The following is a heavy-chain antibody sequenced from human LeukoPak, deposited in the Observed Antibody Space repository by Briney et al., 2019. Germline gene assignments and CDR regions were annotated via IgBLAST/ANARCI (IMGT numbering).Heavy chain of an antibody. Sequence: RSETLSLTCTVSGGSIGSYYWSWIRQPPGKGLEWIGSIYYSGSTYYNPSLKSRVTISVDTSKNQFSLKLSSVTAADTAVYYCARHVRYYDSSGFAFDYWGQGTLVTVSS. D-gene: IGHD3-22*01. J-gene: IGHJ4*02. V-gene: IGHV4-39*01. CDR3: ARHVRYYDSSGFAFDY. CDR1: GGSIGSYY. CDR2: IYYSGST.